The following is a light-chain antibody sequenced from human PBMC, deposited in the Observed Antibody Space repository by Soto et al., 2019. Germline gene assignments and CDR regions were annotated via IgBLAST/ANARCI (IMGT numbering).Light chain of an antibody. Sequence: DIQMTQSPSSLSASVGDRVTITCRASQSISSYLNWYQQKPGKAPKLLFYAASSLQGGVPSRFSGSGSGTDFTLTISSLQREDCAIYYCQQSSSTVLTFGGGTKVEIK. J-gene: IGKJ4*01. CDR3: QQSSSTVLT. V-gene: IGKV1-39*01. CDR1: QSISSY. CDR2: AAS.